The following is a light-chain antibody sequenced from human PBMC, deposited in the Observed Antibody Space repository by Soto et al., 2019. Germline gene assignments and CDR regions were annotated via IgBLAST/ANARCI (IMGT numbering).Light chain of an antibody. V-gene: IGKV3-20*01. J-gene: IGKJ1*01. CDR1: QTMSGDY. CDR2: GAS. CDR3: QLGG. Sequence: EIVLTQSPGTLSLSPGERATLSCRASQTMSGDYLAWYQQKPGQAPRLLIYGASNRATGIPDRFSGGGSGTDFTLTISRLEPEDFAVYYCQLGGFGQGTKVE.